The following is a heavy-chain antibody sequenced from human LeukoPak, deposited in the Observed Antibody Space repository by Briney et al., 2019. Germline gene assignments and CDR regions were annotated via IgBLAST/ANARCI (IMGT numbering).Heavy chain of an antibody. V-gene: IGHV3-9*01. D-gene: IGHD5-18*01. Sequence: PGRSLRLSCAASGFTFDDYAMHWVRQAPGRGLEWVSGISWNSGSIGYADSVKGRFTISRDNAKNSLYLQMNSLRAEDTAVYYCARVGGGYSYGSIGRRAFDIWGQGTMVTVSS. CDR1: GFTFDDYA. CDR2: ISWNSGSI. CDR3: ARVGGGYSYGSIGRRAFDI. J-gene: IGHJ3*02.